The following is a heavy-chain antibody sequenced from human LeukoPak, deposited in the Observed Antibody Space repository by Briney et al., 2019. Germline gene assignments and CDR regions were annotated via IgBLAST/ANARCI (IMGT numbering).Heavy chain of an antibody. CDR2: IYYSGST. J-gene: IGHJ4*02. D-gene: IGHD3-9*01. Sequence: PSETLSLTCTVSGGSISSSSYYWGWIRQPPGKGLEWIGSIYYSGSTYYNPSLKSRVTISVDTSKNQFSLKLSSVTAADTAVYYCARSHILTGYSDYWGQGTLVTVSS. CDR1: GGSISSSSYY. V-gene: IGHV4-39*07. CDR3: ARSHILTGYSDY.